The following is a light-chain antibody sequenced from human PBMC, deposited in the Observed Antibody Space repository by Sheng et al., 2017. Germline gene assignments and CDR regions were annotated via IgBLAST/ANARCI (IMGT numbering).Light chain of an antibody. Sequence: EILMTQSPATLSVSPGEGATLSCRASQSVSSNLAWNQQKPGQAPRLLIYGASTRATGFPARFRGSGSGTELTLTISSLQSEDFATYYCQQYNNLPPTFGGGTRVEIK. CDR1: QSVSSN. V-gene: IGKV3-15*01. CDR3: QQYNNLPPT. CDR2: GAS. J-gene: IGKJ4*01.